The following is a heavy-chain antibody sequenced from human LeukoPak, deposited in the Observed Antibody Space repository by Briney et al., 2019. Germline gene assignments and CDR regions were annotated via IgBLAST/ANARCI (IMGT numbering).Heavy chain of an antibody. J-gene: IGHJ4*02. CDR3: ARALYYSSGYFFFDY. V-gene: IGHV4-31*03. Sequence: PSQTLSLTCSVSGGSISSRDHYWSWIRQHPGKGLEWIGYIFYSGSTHYNPSLKSRVTISVVPSKNQFSLKLSSVTAADTAVYYCARALYYSSGYFFFDYWGQGILVTVSS. D-gene: IGHD3-22*01. CDR1: GGSISSRDHY. CDR2: IFYSGST.